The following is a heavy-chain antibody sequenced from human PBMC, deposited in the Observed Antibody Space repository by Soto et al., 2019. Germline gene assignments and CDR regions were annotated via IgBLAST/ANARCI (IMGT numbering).Heavy chain of an antibody. CDR2: INPDSGGT. D-gene: IGHD4-17*01. Sequence: QVQMVQSGAEVKKPGASVKVSCKASGYTFTGYYMHWVRQAPGQGLELMGWINPDSGGTNYAQKFQGWVTMTMDTAISTAYMELSRLRSNDTAVYSCARDLLDDGSRGLYGMDVWGQGTTVTVSS. J-gene: IGHJ6*02. CDR1: GYTFTGYY. CDR3: ARDLLDDGSRGLYGMDV. V-gene: IGHV1-2*04.